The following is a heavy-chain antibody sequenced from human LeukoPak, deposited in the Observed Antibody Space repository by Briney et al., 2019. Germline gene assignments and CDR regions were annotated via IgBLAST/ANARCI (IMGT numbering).Heavy chain of an antibody. V-gene: IGHV3-53*01. D-gene: IGHD3-22*01. J-gene: IGHJ4*02. CDR2: IYSGGST. CDR1: GFTVSSNY. CDR3: ARGRYYDSSGYFFDY. Sequence: GGSLRLSCAASGFTVSSNYMSWVRQAPGKGLEWVSVIYSGGSTYYADSVKGRFTISGDNSKNTLYLQMNSLRAEDTAVYYCARGRYYDSSGYFFDYWGQGTLVTVSS.